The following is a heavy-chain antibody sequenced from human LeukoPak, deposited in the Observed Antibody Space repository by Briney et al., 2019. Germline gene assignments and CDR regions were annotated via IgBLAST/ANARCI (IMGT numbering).Heavy chain of an antibody. CDR3: ARRGSYGTFDY. V-gene: IGHV4-39*01. CDR1: GGSISSSSYY. J-gene: IGHJ4*02. CDR2: IYYSGST. D-gene: IGHD1-26*01. Sequence: SETLSLTCTVSGGSISSSSYYWARIRQPPGKGLGWIGSIYYSGSTYYNPSFKSRVTISLDTSKNQFSLKLTSVTAADTAVYYCARRGSYGTFDYWGQGTLVTVSS.